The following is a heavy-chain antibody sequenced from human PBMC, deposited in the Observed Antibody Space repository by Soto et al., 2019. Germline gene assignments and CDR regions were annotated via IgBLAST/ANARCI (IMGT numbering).Heavy chain of an antibody. CDR2: ISAYNGNT. J-gene: IGHJ4*02. D-gene: IGHD6-19*01. V-gene: IGHV1-18*01. Sequence: QVQLVQSGAEVKKPGASVKVSCKASGYTFTSYGISWVRQAPGQGLEWMGWISAYNGNTNYAQKLQGRVTMTTDTSTSTAYMELRSLRSDDTAVYYCARWEGDTTTHSSGWECDYWGQGTLVTVSS. CDR3: ARWEGDTTTHSSGWECDY. CDR1: GYTFTSYG.